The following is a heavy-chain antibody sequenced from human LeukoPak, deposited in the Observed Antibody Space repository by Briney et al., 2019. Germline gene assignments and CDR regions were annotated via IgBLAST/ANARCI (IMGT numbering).Heavy chain of an antibody. D-gene: IGHD3-22*01. V-gene: IGHV4-59*01. CDR3: ATGYYEPFEK. J-gene: IGHJ4*02. Sequence: SETLSFTCTVSRGSISSYYWNWIRQPPGKGPEWIGCISDTGTTKYNPAFKSRVTISVDTSKNQFSLKLTSVTAADTAVYFCATGYYEPFEKWGQGTLVSVSS. CDR1: RGSISSYY. CDR2: ISDTGTT.